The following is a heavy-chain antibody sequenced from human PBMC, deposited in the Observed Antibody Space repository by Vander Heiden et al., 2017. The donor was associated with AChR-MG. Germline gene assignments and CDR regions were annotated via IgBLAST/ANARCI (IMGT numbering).Heavy chain of an antibody. CDR3: ARGWSGYLKPYYYGMDV. CDR2: IIPIFGTA. D-gene: IGHD3-3*01. Sequence: QVQLVQSGAEVKKPGSSVKVSCKASGGTFSSYAISWVRQAPGQGLEWMGGIIPIFGTANYAQKFQGRVTITADESTSTAYMELSSLRSEDTAVYYCARGWSGYLKPYYYGMDVWGQGTTVTVSS. V-gene: IGHV1-69*01. J-gene: IGHJ6*02. CDR1: GGTFSSYA.